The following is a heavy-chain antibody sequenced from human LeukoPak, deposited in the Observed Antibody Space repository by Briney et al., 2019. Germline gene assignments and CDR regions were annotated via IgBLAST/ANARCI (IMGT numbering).Heavy chain of an antibody. CDR1: GFIFDDHA. CDR3: ARDNYDFWSGYPDLNWFDP. J-gene: IGHJ5*02. D-gene: IGHD3-3*01. CDR2: ITWNSAYM. Sequence: GGSLRLSCAASGFIFDDHAMHWVRQAPGKGLEWVSGITWNSAYMDYADSVEGRFTISRDNAKNSLYLQMDSLRAEDTAVYYCARDNYDFWSGYPDLNWFDPWGQGTLVTVSS. V-gene: IGHV3-9*01.